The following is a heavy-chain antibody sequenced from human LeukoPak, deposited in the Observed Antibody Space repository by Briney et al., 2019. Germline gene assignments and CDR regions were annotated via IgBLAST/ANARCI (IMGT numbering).Heavy chain of an antibody. CDR1: GYSFTSYW. CDR2: IYPDDSDT. CDR3: ARHVAVTTYRYYYYYYMDV. Sequence: GESLKISCKGSGYSFTSYWIGWVRQMPGKGLEWMGIIYPDDSDTRYNPSFQGQVTISADKSISTAYLQWSSLKASDTAMYYCARHVAVTTYRYYYYYYMDVWGKGTTVTVSS. D-gene: IGHD4-17*01. V-gene: IGHV5-51*01. J-gene: IGHJ6*03.